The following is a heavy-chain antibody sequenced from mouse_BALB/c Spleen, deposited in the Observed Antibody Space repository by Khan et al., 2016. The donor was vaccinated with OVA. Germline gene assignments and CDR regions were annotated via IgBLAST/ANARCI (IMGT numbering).Heavy chain of an antibody. J-gene: IGHJ1*01. V-gene: IGHV3-5*02. CDR2: IYYSGIN. D-gene: IGHD1-1*01. CDR3: ARDEYYGYWYFDV. Sequence: VQLKQSGPGLVKPSQTVSLTCTVTGFSITTRNYRWIWIRPFPGKKLEWIGYIYYSGINTYNPFLTSRATITKDTSKTQFILEMNSLTADETATYYGARDEYYGYWYFDVWGAGTTVTVSS. CDR1: GFSITTRNYR.